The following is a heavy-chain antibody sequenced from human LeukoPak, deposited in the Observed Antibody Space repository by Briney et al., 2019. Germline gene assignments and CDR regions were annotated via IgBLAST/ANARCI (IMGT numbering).Heavy chain of an antibody. CDR1: GGSISSSSYY. CDR2: IYYSGST. V-gene: IGHV4-39*01. CDR3: ARLPRDGYNWGY. Sequence: PSETLSLTCTVSGGSISSSSYYWGWIRQPPGKGLEWIGSIYYSGSTYYNPSLKSRVTISVDTSKNQFSLKLSSVTAADTAVYYRARLPRDGYNWGYWGQGTLVTVSS. D-gene: IGHD5-24*01. J-gene: IGHJ4*02.